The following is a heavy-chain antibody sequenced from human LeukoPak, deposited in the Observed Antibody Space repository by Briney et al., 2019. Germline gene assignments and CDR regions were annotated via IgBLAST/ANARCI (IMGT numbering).Heavy chain of an antibody. CDR1: GFTFDDYA. Sequence: GGSLRLSCAASGFTFDDYAMHWVRQAPGKGLEWVSSISSSSSYTYYADSVKGRFTISRDNAKNSLYLQMNSLRAEDTAVYYCARAFMVRSPAMDVWGKGTTVTISS. CDR3: ARAFMVRSPAMDV. J-gene: IGHJ6*04. D-gene: IGHD3-10*01. V-gene: IGHV3-21*01. CDR2: ISSSSSYT.